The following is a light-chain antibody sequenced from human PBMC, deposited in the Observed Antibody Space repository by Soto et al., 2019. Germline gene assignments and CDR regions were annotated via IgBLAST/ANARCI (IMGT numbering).Light chain of an antibody. Sequence: QSALTQPASVSGSPGQSITISCTGTSSDVGSYNLVSWYQQHPGKAPKLMIYESSKRPSGVSNRFPGSKSGNTASLTISGLQAEEEADYYCCSYAGSSTSVVFGGGTKLTVL. CDR3: CSYAGSSTSVV. CDR2: ESS. V-gene: IGLV2-23*01. J-gene: IGLJ2*01. CDR1: SSDVGSYNL.